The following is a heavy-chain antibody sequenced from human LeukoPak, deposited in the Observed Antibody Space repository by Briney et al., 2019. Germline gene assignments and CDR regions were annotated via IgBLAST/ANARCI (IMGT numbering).Heavy chain of an antibody. D-gene: IGHD2-2*01. Sequence: SVKVSCKASGGTFSSYAISWVRQAPGQGLEWMGRIIPILGIANYAQKFQGRVTITADKSTSTAYMELSSLRSEDTAVYYCAGGYCSSTSCHNTDDYWGQGTLSPSPQ. V-gene: IGHV1-69*04. CDR3: AGGYCSSTSCHNTDDY. J-gene: IGHJ4*02. CDR1: GGTFSSYA. CDR2: IIPILGIA.